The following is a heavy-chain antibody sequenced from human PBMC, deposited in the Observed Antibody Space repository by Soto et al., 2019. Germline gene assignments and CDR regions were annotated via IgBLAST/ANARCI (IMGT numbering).Heavy chain of an antibody. CDR3: VKDSESSGYLTHLDY. D-gene: IGHD3-22*01. Sequence: GGSLRLSCVASGFTFDDYAIHWVRQTPGKGLEWVSGLTWNGEVLGYADSVKGRFTISRDNAKNSLYLEMNSLRPEDTALYYCVKDSESSGYLTHLDYWGHGTLVTASS. V-gene: IGHV3-9*01. CDR2: LTWNGEVL. CDR1: GFTFDDYA. J-gene: IGHJ4*01.